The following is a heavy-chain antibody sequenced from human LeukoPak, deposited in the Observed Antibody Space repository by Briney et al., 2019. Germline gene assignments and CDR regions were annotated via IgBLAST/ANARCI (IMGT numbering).Heavy chain of an antibody. J-gene: IGHJ4*02. CDR3: AREGDHLGIAARPPGFRFDY. CDR1: GYTFTNFD. V-gene: IGHV1-8*01. CDR2: MNPVSGNA. Sequence: GASVKVSCKASGYTFTNFDINWVRQAPGQGLEWMGWMNPVSGNAGSAQKFQGRVTLTRDTSISTAYMELSSLRSEDTAVYYCAREGDHLGIAARPPGFRFDYWGQGTLVTVSS. D-gene: IGHD6-6*01.